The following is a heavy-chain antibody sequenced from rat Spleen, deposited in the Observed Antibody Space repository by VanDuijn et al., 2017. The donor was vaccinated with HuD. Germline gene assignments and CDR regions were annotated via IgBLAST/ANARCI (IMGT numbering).Heavy chain of an antibody. D-gene: IGHD1-4*01. V-gene: IGHV5-25*01. CDR2: ISPSGGTT. Sequence: EVQLVESGGGLVQPGRSLKLSCTASGFTFSNYDMAWVRQAPTKGLEWVASISPSGGTTYYRDSVKGRFTISRDNAKSTLSLQMDSLRSEDTATYYCARRHFGYTDYFDYWGQGVVVTVSS. J-gene: IGHJ2*01. CDR1: GFTFSNYD. CDR3: ARRHFGYTDYFDY.